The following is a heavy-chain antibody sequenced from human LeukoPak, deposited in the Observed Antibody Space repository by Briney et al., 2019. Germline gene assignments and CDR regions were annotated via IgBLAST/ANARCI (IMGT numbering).Heavy chain of an antibody. D-gene: IGHD2-8*01. Sequence: PSDTLSLICAVYGGFFSGYYWSWLRHPPGKGREGIGEMNHSGSTNLNTSLKRRVTISVHTSKNQFSLKLSSVTAADTAVYYCARGFGPSNVPWGQGTLVTVSS. J-gene: IGHJ5*02. CDR3: ARGFGPSNVP. CDR1: GGFFSGYY. V-gene: IGHV4-34*01. CDR2: MNHSGST.